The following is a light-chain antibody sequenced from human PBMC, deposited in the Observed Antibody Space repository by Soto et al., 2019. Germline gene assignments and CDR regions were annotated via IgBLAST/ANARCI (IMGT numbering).Light chain of an antibody. CDR1: QSISSW. CDR2: KAS. CDR3: QQANSFPIT. Sequence: DIQMTQSPSTLSASVGDRVTITCRASQSISSWLAWYQQKPGKAPKLLIYKASSLESGVPSRFSGSGSGTEFTLTISSLQPEDLGTYYCQQANSFPITFGQGTRLEIK. J-gene: IGKJ5*01. V-gene: IGKV1-5*03.